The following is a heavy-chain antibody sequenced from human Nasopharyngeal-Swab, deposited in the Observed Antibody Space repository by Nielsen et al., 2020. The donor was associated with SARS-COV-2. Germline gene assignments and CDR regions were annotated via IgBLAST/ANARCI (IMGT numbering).Heavy chain of an antibody. V-gene: IGHV1-8*01. CDR3: ARRVAGSRRAFDI. CDR2: MNPNSGNT. Sequence: WAGQAHGQGLEWMGWMNPNSGNTGYAQKFQGRVTMTRNPSISTAHMELSSLRSEDTAVYYCARRVAGSRRAFDIWGQGTMVTVSS. J-gene: IGHJ3*02. D-gene: IGHD6-19*01.